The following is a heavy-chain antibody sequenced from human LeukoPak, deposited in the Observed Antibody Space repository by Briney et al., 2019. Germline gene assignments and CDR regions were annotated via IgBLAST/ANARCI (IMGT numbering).Heavy chain of an antibody. Sequence: GSLRLSCAAPGFTFSSYAMHRVRQAPGQGLEWVAVISYDGSNKYYADSVKGRFTISRDNSKNTQYLQMNSLRAEGTAVYYCAREYNGMDVWGKGTTVTVSS. J-gene: IGHJ6*04. CDR3: AREYNGMDV. CDR2: ISYDGSNK. CDR1: GFTFSSYA. V-gene: IGHV3-30*04. D-gene: IGHD1-14*01.